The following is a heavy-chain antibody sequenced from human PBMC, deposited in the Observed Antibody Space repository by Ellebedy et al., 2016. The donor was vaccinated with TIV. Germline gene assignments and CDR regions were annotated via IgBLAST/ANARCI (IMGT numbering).Heavy chain of an antibody. Sequence: MPSETLSLTCTVSGGSISSGGYYWSWIRQHPGKGLEWIGYIYYSGSTYYNPSLKRRVTISVDTSKNQFSLKPSSVTAADTAVYYCASEKDTAMVADYWGQGTLVTVSS. V-gene: IGHV4-39*01. CDR3: ASEKDTAMVADY. D-gene: IGHD5-18*01. CDR1: GGSISSGGYY. J-gene: IGHJ4*02. CDR2: IYYSGST.